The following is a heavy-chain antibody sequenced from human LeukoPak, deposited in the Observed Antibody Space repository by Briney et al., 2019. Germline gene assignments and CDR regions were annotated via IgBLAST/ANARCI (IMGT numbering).Heavy chain of an antibody. J-gene: IGHJ4*02. CDR3: ARGPKWTGSYYYFDY. D-gene: IGHD1-26*01. CDR1: VYTFPSYD. CDR2: MNPNSGNT. Sequence: ASVKVSRKTSVYTFPSYDFNWVRQATGQGLEWMGWMNPNSGNTGYTQKFQGRVTISRNTSITTAYMELSSLRSEDTAVYHCARGPKWTGSYYYFDYWGQGTLVTVSS. V-gene: IGHV1-8*01.